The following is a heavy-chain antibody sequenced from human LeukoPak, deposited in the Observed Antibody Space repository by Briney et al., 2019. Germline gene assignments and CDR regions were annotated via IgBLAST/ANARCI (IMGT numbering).Heavy chain of an antibody. D-gene: IGHD4-17*01. J-gene: IGHJ4*02. Sequence: SGGSLRLSCAASGFTFSSYSMNWVRQAPGKGLEWVSSISSSSSYIYYADSVKGRFTISRDNAKNSLYLQMNSLRAEDTAVYYCARDGAVTTRYYFDYWGQGTLVTVSS. CDR3: ARDGAVTTRYYFDY. V-gene: IGHV3-21*01. CDR1: GFTFSSYS. CDR2: ISSSSSYI.